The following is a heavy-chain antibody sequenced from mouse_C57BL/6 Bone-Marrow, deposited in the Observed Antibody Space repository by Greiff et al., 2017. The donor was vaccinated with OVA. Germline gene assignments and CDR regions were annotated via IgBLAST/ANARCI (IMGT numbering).Heavy chain of an antibody. V-gene: IGHV5-4*01. CDR3: ARDTPGYFDV. J-gene: IGHJ1*03. CDR1: GFTFSSYA. Sequence: EVKLVESGGGLVKPGGSLKLSCAASGFTFSSYAMSWVRQTPEKRLEWVATISDGGSYTYYPDNVKGRFTISRDNAKNNLYLQMSHLKSEDTAMYYCARDTPGYFDVWGTGTTVTVSS. CDR2: ISDGGSYT.